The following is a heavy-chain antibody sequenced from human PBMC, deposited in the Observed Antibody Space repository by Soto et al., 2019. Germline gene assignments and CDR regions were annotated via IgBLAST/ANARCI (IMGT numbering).Heavy chain of an antibody. CDR1: GYSFATYG. D-gene: IGHD3-22*01. CDR3: ATEPIYYNDGSGYYPLGH. CDR2: ISAHNGDT. V-gene: IGHV1-18*04. Sequence: AASVKVSCTASGYSFATYGFSWVRQAPGQGLECVGWISAHNGDTHYSQKFQGRVTLTTDTSTNTGYMELRSLTSDDTAVYFCATEPIYYNDGSGYYPLGHWGQGTLVTVSS. J-gene: IGHJ4*02.